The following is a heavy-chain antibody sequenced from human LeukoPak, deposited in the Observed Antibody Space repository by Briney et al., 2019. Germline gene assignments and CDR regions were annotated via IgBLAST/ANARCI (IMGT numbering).Heavy chain of an antibody. D-gene: IGHD1/OR15-1a*01. CDR1: GCTFSNYW. J-gene: IGHJ6*03. CDR3: ARFGNNYYYSYMDV. V-gene: IGHV3-7*01. Sequence: WGSLRLSCSASGCTFSNYWMSWVRQAPGKGLEWVANIEKDGSEKDYVDSVKGRFTISRDNAENPLYLQMNSLRAEDTAVYYCARFGNNYYYSYMDVWGKGTTVTISS. CDR2: IEKDGSEK.